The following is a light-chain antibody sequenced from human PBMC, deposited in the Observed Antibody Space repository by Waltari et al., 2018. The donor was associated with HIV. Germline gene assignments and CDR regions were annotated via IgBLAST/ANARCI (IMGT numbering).Light chain of an antibody. CDR2: WAS. J-gene: IGKJ2*01. CDR3: QQYYSTPDT. Sequence: DIVMTQSPDSLAVSLGERATINCKSNQSLLYNYNNKNYLAWYQHKPGQPPYLLIFWASSRLSGVPDRFSGSGSGTDFSLTISSLQAEDVAVYYCQQYYSTPDTFGQGTKVEIK. CDR1: QSLLYNYNNKNY. V-gene: IGKV4-1*01.